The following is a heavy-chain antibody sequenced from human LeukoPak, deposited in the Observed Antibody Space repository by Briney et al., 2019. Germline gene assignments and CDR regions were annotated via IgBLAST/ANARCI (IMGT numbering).Heavy chain of an antibody. CDR1: GFTFSNAW. CDR2: IKSKTDGGTT. Sequence: GGSLRLSCAASGFTFSNAWMSWVRQAPGKGGERVGRIKSKTDGGTTDYAAPVKGRFTISRDDSKNTLYLQMNSLKTEDTAVYYCTTPFDYYDSSGSDYWGQGTLVTVSS. D-gene: IGHD3-22*01. CDR3: TTPFDYYDSSGSDY. J-gene: IGHJ4*02. V-gene: IGHV3-15*01.